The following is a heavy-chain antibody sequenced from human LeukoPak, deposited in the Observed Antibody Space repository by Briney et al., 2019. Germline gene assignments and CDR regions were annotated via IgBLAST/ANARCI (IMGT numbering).Heavy chain of an antibody. CDR3: ARDQALPKKSGSYYNPPTDAFDI. J-gene: IGHJ3*02. D-gene: IGHD1-26*01. Sequence: SETLSLTCTVTGGSISSGGYYWSWIRQPPGKGLEWIGYIYHSGSTYYNPSLKSRVTISVDRSKNQFSLKLSSVTAADTAVYYCARDQALPKKSGSYYNPPTDAFDIWGQGTMVTVSS. CDR1: GGSISSGGYY. CDR2: IYHSGST. V-gene: IGHV4-30-2*01.